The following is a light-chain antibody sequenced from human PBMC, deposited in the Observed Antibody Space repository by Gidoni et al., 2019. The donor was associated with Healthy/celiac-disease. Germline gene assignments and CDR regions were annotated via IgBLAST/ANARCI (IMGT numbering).Light chain of an antibody. CDR1: TGAVTSGHY. Sequence: QAVVTQEPSLTVSPGGTVTLTCGSSTGAVTSGHYPYWFQQKPGQAPRTLIYDTSNKHSWTPARFSGSLLGGKAALTLSGAQPEDEAEYYCLLSYRGARSWVFGEGTKLTVL. CDR2: DTS. V-gene: IGLV7-46*01. J-gene: IGLJ3*02. CDR3: LLSYRGARSWV.